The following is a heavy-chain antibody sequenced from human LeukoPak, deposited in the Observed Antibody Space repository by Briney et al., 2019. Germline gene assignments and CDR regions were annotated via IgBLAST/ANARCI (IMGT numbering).Heavy chain of an antibody. CDR3: ARDLRYYYDSSGYPDY. V-gene: IGHV3-74*01. CDR2: INSDGSDT. Sequence: PGGSLRLSCAASGSTFSSYWMHWVRQAPGKGLVWASRINSDGSDTSYADSVKGRFTISRDNAKNTLYLQISSLRAEDTALYYCARDLRYYYDSSGYPDYWGQGTLVTVSS. J-gene: IGHJ4*02. CDR1: GSTFSSYW. D-gene: IGHD3-22*01.